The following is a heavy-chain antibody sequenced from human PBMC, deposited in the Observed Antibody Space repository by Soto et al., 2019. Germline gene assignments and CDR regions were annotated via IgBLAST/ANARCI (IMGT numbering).Heavy chain of an antibody. D-gene: IGHD2-15*01. Sequence: ASVKVSCKTSGYTFSDYYIHWVRQAPGQGPEWLAWINPKSGGTNYAPLFRGRVTLTRDTSTSTVYMEMRGLRSDDTAVYYCVRNTATILYYFESWGQGTLVTVSS. CDR3: VRNTATILYYFES. V-gene: IGHV1-2*02. J-gene: IGHJ4*02. CDR2: INPKSGGT. CDR1: GYTFSDYY.